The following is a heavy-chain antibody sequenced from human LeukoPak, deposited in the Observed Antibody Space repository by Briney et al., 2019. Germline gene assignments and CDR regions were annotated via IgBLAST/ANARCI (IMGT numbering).Heavy chain of an antibody. CDR1: GYTFTGYY. CDR3: TRDLPKTGYVGALDI. Sequence: ASVKVSCKASGYTFTGYYVHWVRQAPGQGPEWMGWINPNSGGTNYAQNFKGRVTMTRDTSISTAYMEVNSLTSDDTAVYYCTRDLPKTGYVGALDIWGQGTMVTVSS. D-gene: IGHD5-12*01. CDR2: INPNSGGT. V-gene: IGHV1-2*02. J-gene: IGHJ3*02.